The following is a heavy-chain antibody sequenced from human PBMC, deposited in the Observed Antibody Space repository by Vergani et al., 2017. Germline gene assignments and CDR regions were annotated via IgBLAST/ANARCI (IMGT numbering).Heavy chain of an antibody. D-gene: IGHD2-2*01. J-gene: IGHJ3*02. CDR3: ARGRYCSSTSCPDAFDI. CDR2: ISYDGSNK. CDR1: GFTFSSYA. V-gene: IGHV3-30-3*01. Sequence: QVQLVESGGGVVQPGRSLRLSCAASGFTFSSYAMHWVRQAPGKGLEWVAVISYDGSNKYYADSVKGRFTISRDNSKNTQYLQMNSLRAEDTAVYYCARGRYCSSTSCPDAFDIWGQGKMVTVSS.